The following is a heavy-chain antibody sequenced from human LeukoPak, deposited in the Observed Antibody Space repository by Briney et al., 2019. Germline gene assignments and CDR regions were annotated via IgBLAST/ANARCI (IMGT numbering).Heavy chain of an antibody. V-gene: IGHV1-18*01. CDR1: GYTFTSYA. CDR3: ARAIPSGDTGEGPFDI. Sequence: ASMKVSCKASGYTFTSYAITWVRQAPGQGLEWLGWISAYNGNTNYAQRLQGRVTMTTDTSTSTAYMELRSLRSDDTAVYYCARAIPSGDTGEGPFDIWGQGTMVIVSS. CDR2: ISAYNGNT. D-gene: IGHD3-16*01. J-gene: IGHJ3*02.